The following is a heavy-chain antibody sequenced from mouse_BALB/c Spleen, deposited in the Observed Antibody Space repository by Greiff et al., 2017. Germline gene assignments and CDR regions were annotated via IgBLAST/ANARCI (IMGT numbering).Heavy chain of an antibody. CDR1: GFTFSSFG. CDR3: ARMSHDY. Sequence: VQLKESGGGLVQPGGSRKLSCAASGFTFSSFGMHWVRQAPEKGLEWVAYISSGSSTIYYADTVKGRFTISRDNPKNTLFLQMTSLRSEDTAMYYCARMSHDYWGQGTTLTVSS. CDR2: ISSGSSTI. V-gene: IGHV5-17*02. J-gene: IGHJ2*01.